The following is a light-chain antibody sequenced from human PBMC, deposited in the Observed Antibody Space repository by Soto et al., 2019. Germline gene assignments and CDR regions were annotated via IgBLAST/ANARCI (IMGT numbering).Light chain of an antibody. CDR1: QGISKY. CDR2: ATS. CDR3: QQYNSYPRT. V-gene: IGKV1-16*02. J-gene: IGKJ2*01. Sequence: DIQMTQSPSSLSASVGDRVTITCRASQGISKYIAWFQQKPGKAPKPLIYATSRLQSGVPTKFSGSGSGTDFNLTISSLQPDDFATYYCQQYNSYPRTFGQGTKLE.